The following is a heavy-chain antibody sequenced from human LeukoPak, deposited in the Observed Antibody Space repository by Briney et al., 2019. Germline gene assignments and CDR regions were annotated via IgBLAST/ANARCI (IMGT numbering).Heavy chain of an antibody. CDR2: ISYSGYT. D-gene: IGHD4-17*01. CDR3: ARVNTVTAGVLWYFDY. CDR1: GGSVSSSTYY. Sequence: PSETLSLTCTVSGGSVSSSTYYWSWIRQPPGKGLEWLGFISYSGYTKYSPSLESRIIISVDTSRNQFSLKLTSVTAADTAVYYCARVNTVTAGVLWYFDYWGQGTLVTVSS. J-gene: IGHJ4*02. V-gene: IGHV4-61*01.